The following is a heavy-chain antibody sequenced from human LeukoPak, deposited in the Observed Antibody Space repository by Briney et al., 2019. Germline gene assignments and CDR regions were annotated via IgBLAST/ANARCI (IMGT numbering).Heavy chain of an antibody. J-gene: IGHJ4*02. D-gene: IGHD4-17*01. CDR3: ARDNYDYGDYYFDY. CDR2: ISSGSRSI. CDR1: GFTFSNYG. Sequence: GGSLRLSCAVSGFTFSNYGMNWLRQAPGKGLEWVSFISSGSRSIYYADSVKGRFTISRDNAKNSLSLQMNSLRTEDTAVYYCARDNYDYGDYYFDYWGQGTLVTVSS. V-gene: IGHV3-21*01.